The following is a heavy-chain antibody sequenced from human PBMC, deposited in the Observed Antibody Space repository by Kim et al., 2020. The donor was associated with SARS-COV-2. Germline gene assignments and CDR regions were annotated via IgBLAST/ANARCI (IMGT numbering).Heavy chain of an antibody. CDR2: IKQDGSEK. V-gene: IGHV3-7*01. CDR3: ARAGDYYGSGSLEGPYYYYYYYMDV. CDR1: GFTFSSYW. J-gene: IGHJ6*03. Sequence: GGSLRLSCAASGFTFSSYWMSWVRQAPGKGLEWVANIKQDGSEKYYVDSVKGRFTISRDNAKNSLYLQMNSLRAEDTAVYYCARAGDYYGSGSLEGPYYYYYYYMDVWGKGTTVTVSS. D-gene: IGHD3-10*01.